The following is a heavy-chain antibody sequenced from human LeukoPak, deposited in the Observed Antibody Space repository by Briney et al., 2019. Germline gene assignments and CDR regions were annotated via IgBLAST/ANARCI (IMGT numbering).Heavy chain of an antibody. V-gene: IGHV1-2*04. J-gene: IGHJ4*02. Sequence: ASVKVSCKASGYTFTGYYMHWVRQAPGQGLEWMGWINPNSGGTNYAQKFQGWVTMTRDTSISTAYMELSRLRSEGTAVYYCARDREMATTYFDYWGQGTLVTVSS. CDR1: GYTFTGYY. CDR3: ARDREMATTYFDY. D-gene: IGHD5-24*01. CDR2: INPNSGGT.